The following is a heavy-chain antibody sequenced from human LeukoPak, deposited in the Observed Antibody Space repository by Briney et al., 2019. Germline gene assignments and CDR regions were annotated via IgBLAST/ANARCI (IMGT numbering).Heavy chain of an antibody. J-gene: IGHJ6*02. CDR2: ISSSSSYI. V-gene: IGHV3-21*01. Sequence: PGGSLRLSCAASGFTFSSYSMNWVRQAPGKGLEWVSSISSSSSYIYYADSVKGRFTISRDNAKNSLYLQMNSLRAEDTAVYYCASNIAVAGTSLGDGMDVWGQGTTVTVSS. CDR3: ASNIAVAGTSLGDGMDV. CDR1: GFTFSSYS. D-gene: IGHD6-19*01.